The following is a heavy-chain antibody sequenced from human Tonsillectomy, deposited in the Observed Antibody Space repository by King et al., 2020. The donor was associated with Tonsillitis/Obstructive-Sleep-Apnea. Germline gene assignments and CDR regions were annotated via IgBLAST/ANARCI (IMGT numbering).Heavy chain of an antibody. J-gene: IGHJ6*03. D-gene: IGHD6-13*01. CDR2: INPNSGGT. CDR1: GYTFTDYF. Sequence: QLVQSGAEVKKPEASVKVSCKASGYTFTDYFIHWVRQAPGQGLEWMGQINPNSGGTDYAQKFQGRVTMTRDTSISTAYMELSSLRSDDTAVYYCARQTSRWYYMDVWGKGTTVTVS. CDR3: ARQTSRWYYMDV. V-gene: IGHV1-2*06.